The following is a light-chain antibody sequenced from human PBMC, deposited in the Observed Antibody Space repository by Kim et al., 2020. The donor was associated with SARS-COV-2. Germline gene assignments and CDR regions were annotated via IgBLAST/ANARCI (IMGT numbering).Light chain of an antibody. V-gene: IGKV3-11*01. J-gene: IGKJ4*01. Sequence: EVVLTQSPATLSLSPGERASLSCRASQRVGNYLTWYQRKYGQPPRLLIYDTSKRAAGIPPRFSGSGSGTDFTLTITSLEPDDFAVYYCQQRSHWPPTLIFGGGTKVEI. CDR3: QQRSHWPPTLI. CDR1: QRVGNY. CDR2: DTS.